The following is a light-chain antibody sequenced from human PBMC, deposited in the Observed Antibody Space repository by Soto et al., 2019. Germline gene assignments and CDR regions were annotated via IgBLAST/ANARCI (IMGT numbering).Light chain of an antibody. CDR3: NSYAGSDNLV. Sequence: ALTQPPSASGSPGQSVTISCTGTSSDIGTYRYVSWYQQHPGKAPKLIIYEVSKRPSGVPDRFSGSKSGNTASLTVSGLQAEDEADYYCNSYAGSDNLVFGGGTKLTVL. CDR2: EVS. V-gene: IGLV2-8*01. CDR1: SSDIGTYRY. J-gene: IGLJ3*02.